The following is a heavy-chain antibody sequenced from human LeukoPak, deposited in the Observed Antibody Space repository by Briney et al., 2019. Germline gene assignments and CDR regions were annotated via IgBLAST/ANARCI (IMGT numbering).Heavy chain of an antibody. V-gene: IGHV3-23*01. CDR2: ISGSGGST. CDR1: GFTFSSYA. D-gene: IGHD3-16*02. Sequence: GGSLRLSCAASGFTFSSYAMSWVRQAPGKGLEWVSAISGSGGSTYYADSVKGRFTISRDNSKNTLYLQMNSLRAEDTAVYYCAKTQYDYVWGSYRYTGMDVWGKGTTVTVSS. CDR3: AKTQYDYVWGSYRYTGMDV. J-gene: IGHJ6*04.